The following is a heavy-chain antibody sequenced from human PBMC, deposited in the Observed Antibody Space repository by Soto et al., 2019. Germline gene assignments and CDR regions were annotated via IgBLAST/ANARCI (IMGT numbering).Heavy chain of an antibody. D-gene: IGHD6-19*01. CDR1: GISFSDYA. V-gene: IGHV3-23*01. CDR3: EKKDRLYGVAVAFDS. CDR2: ISGDGVSK. J-gene: IGHJ4*02. Sequence: GSLLLPCSASGISFSDYAMSWVRQAPGKGLEWISAISGDGVSKLYADSVRGRFTISRDNAANTLYLQMNSLRTEDTALYYCEKKDRLYGVAVAFDSWGQGTLVTVYS.